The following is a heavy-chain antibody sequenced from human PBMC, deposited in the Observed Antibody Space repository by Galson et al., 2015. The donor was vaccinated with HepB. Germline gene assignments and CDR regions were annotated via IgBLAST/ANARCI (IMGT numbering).Heavy chain of an antibody. CDR3: TSDLGEGYFDY. CDR1: GFTFSNAW. Sequence: SLRLSCAASGFTFSNAWMSWVRQAPGKGLEWVGCIKSKTDGGTTDYAAPVKGRFTISRDDSKNTLYLQMNSLKTEDTAVYYCTSDLGEGYFDYWGEGTLVTVSS. V-gene: IGHV3-15*01. D-gene: IGHD3-16*01. CDR2: IKSKTDGGTT. J-gene: IGHJ4*02.